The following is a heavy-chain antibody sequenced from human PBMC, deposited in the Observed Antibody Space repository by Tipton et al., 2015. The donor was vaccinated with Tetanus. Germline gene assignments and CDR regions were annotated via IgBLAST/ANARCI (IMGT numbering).Heavy chain of an antibody. V-gene: IGHV1-3*01. CDR3: ARDPRVDTAMVTFDY. CDR1: GYTFTSYA. J-gene: IGHJ4*02. Sequence: QVQLVQSGAEVKKPGASVKVSCKASGYTFTSYAMHWVRQAPGQRLEWMGWINAGNGNTKYSQKFQGRVTITRDTSASTAYMELSSLRSEDTAVYYCARDPRVDTAMVTFDYWGQGTLVTVSS. D-gene: IGHD5-18*01. CDR2: INAGNGNT.